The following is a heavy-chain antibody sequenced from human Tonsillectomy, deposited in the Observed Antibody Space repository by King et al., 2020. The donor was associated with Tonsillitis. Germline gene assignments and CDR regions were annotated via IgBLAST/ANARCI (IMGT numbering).Heavy chain of an antibody. J-gene: IGHJ4*02. CDR1: GGTFSSYA. Sequence: QLVQSGAEVKKPGSSVKVSCKASGGTFSSYAISWVRQAPGQGLERMGGIIPIFGTANYAQKFQCRVTTTADETTRTAYMELSSLRSEDTAVYYCASSRIAAAGTGSLFGYWGQGTLVTVSS. CDR2: IIPIFGTA. CDR3: ASSRIAAAGTGSLFGY. V-gene: IGHV1-69*12. D-gene: IGHD6-13*01.